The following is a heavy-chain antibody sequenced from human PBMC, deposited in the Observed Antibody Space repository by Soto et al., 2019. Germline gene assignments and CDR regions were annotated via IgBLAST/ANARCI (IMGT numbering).Heavy chain of an antibody. CDR2: IIPILGIA. J-gene: IGHJ5*02. CDR3: ARDRLVVVPAAIGRFDP. Sequence: ASVKVSCKVSGYTLTELSMHWVRQAPGKGLEWMGRIIPILGIANYAQKFQGRVTITADKSTSTAYMELSSLRSEDTAVYYCARDRLVVVPAAIGRFDPWGQGTLVTVSS. CDR1: GYTLTELS. V-gene: IGHV1-69*04. D-gene: IGHD2-2*01.